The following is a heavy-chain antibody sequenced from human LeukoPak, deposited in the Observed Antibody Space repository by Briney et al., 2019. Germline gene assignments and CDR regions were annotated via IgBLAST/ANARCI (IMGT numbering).Heavy chain of an antibody. CDR1: GASVSSTTYS. D-gene: IGHD5-24*01. CDR3: AGRDGQNWVDR. Sequence: SETLSLTRAVSGASVSSTTYSWHWIRQPPGKGLEWIGYVYNGGSTNYNPSLKSRVTLSVDTSKNHFSLKLSSVTAADTAVYYCAGRDGQNWVDRCGQGNLVTVSS. V-gene: IGHV4-61*03. CDR2: VYNGGST. J-gene: IGHJ5*02.